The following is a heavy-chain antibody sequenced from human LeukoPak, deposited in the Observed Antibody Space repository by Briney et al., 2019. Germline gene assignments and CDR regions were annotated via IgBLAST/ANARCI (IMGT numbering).Heavy chain of an antibody. CDR1: GFAFSSYA. Sequence: GGSLRLSCSASGFAFSSYAMHWVRQAPGKGLEYVSAISSNGGSTYYADSVKGRFTISRDNSKNTLYLQMSSLRAEDTAVYYCVKVGAMADFDYWGQGTLVTVSS. D-gene: IGHD5-18*01. V-gene: IGHV3-64D*09. J-gene: IGHJ4*02. CDR2: ISSNGGST. CDR3: VKVGAMADFDY.